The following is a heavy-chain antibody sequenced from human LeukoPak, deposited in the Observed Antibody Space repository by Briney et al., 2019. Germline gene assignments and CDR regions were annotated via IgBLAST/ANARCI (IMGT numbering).Heavy chain of an antibody. V-gene: IGHV4-39*07. J-gene: IGHJ4*02. CDR3: ARVPAGYSSGDLFDY. Sequence: PSETLSLTCTVSGGSISSSSYYWGWIRQPPGKGLEWIGSIYYSGSTYYNPSLKSRVTISVDTSKNQFSLKLSSVTAADTAVYYCARVPAGYSSGDLFDYWGQGTLVTVSS. D-gene: IGHD6-19*01. CDR2: IYYSGST. CDR1: GGSISSSSYY.